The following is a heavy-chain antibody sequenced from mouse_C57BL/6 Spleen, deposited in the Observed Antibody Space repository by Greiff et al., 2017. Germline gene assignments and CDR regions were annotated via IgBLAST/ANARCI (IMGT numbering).Heavy chain of an antibody. CDR2: ISSGGDYI. D-gene: IGHD1-1*01. Sequence: EVQLVESGEGLVKPGGSLKLSCAASGFTFSSYAMSWVRQTPEKRLEWVAYISSGGDYIYYADTVKGRFTISRDNARNTLYLQMSSLKSEDTAMYYCTRHYYGSSLSYWYFDVWGTGTTVTVSS. J-gene: IGHJ1*03. V-gene: IGHV5-9-1*02. CDR3: TRHYYGSSLSYWYFDV. CDR1: GFTFSSYA.